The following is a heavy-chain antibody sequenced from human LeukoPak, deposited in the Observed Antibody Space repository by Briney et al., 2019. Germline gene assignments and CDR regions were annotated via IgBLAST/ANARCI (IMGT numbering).Heavy chain of an antibody. CDR2: ITTAGYT. CDR1: GFTASDNY. CDR3: AREGAGFQH. V-gene: IGHV3-53*01. D-gene: IGHD3-10*01. J-gene: IGHJ1*01. Sequence: PGGSLRLSCAASGFTASDNYMSWVRQAPGKGLEWVSVITTAGYTYYADSVKGRFTLSRDNSKNTLSLQMNSLRVDDTAVYYCAREGAGFQHWGQGTLVTVSS.